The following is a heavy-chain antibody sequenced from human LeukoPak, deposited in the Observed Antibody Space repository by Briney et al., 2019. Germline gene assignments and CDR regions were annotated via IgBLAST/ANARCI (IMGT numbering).Heavy chain of an antibody. CDR2: ISSSSSYI. CDR1: GFTFSNYA. CDR3: ARGYGGNGDAFDI. D-gene: IGHD4-23*01. V-gene: IGHV3-21*01. J-gene: IGHJ3*02. Sequence: GESLRLSCAASGFTFSNYAMSWVRQAPGKGLEWVSSISSSSSYIYYADSVKGRFTISRDNAKNSLYLQMNSLRAEDTAVYYRARGYGGNGDAFDIWGQGTMVTVSS.